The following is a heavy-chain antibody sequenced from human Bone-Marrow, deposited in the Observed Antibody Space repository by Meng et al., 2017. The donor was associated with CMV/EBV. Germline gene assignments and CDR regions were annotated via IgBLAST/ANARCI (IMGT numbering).Heavy chain of an antibody. CDR2: IKQDGSEK. V-gene: IGHV3-7*01. CDR3: ARPGYEFWSGYWAYYFDD. D-gene: IGHD3-3*01. Sequence: GGSLRLSCAASGFTFSSYWMSWVRQAPGKGLEWVANIKQDGSEKYYVDSVKGRFTISRDNAKNSLYLQMNSLRAEDTAVYYCARPGYEFWSGYWAYYFDDWCQGTRVTVSS. CDR1: GFTFSSYW. J-gene: IGHJ4*02.